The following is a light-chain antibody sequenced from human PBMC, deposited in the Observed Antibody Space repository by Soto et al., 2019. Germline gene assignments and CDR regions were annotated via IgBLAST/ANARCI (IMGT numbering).Light chain of an antibody. CDR2: TAS. V-gene: IGKV1-39*01. J-gene: IGKJ1*01. CDR3: QQSHSSPRR. CDR1: QSISRN. Sequence: MRVAQGPCPLSASVGDRVTITCRASQSISRNLNWYQQKPGKAPEXXIYTASNLQSGVPSRFSGSGSGTDFALTISSLQPEDSAAYYRQQSHSSPRRFGRGTKVDIK.